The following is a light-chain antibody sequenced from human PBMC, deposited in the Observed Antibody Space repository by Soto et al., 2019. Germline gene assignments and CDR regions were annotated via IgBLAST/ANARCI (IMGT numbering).Light chain of an antibody. CDR2: DAS. CDR3: AQRIWPWT. Sequence: EIVLTQSPATQSLSPGERATLSGRVSQSVSSQLAWYQHKPGQAPRLLIYDASNRATGIPDRFSGSGSGTDFTLTISSLEPEDFAVYYCAQRIWPWTVGQGTKVDIK. V-gene: IGKV3-11*01. CDR1: QSVSSQ. J-gene: IGKJ1*01.